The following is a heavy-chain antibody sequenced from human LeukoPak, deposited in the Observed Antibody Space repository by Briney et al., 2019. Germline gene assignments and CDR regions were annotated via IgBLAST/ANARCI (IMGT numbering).Heavy chain of an antibody. J-gene: IGHJ6*02. CDR3: ARDRTVVSYYYYYGMDV. Sequence: GGSLRLSCAASGFTFSDYYMSWIRQAPGEGLEWVSYISSSGSTIYYADSVKGRFTISRDNAKNSLYLQMNSLRAEDTAVYYCARDRTVVSYYYYYGMDVWGQGTTVTVSS. V-gene: IGHV3-11*01. CDR2: ISSSGSTI. D-gene: IGHD4-23*01. CDR1: GFTFSDYY.